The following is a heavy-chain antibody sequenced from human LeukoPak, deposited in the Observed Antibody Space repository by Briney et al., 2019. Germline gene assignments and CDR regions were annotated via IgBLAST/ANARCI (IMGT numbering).Heavy chain of an antibody. V-gene: IGHV3-30*04. CDR2: ISYDGSNK. D-gene: IGHD1-26*01. CDR3: ARGGVYSGSYRTYYFDY. Sequence: PGRSLRLSCAASGFTFISYAMHWVRQAPGKGLEWVAVISYDGSNKYYADSVKGRFTISIDNSKNTLYLQMNSLRAQDTAVYYCARGGVYSGSYRTYYFDYWGQGTLVTVSS. CDR1: GFTFISYA. J-gene: IGHJ4*02.